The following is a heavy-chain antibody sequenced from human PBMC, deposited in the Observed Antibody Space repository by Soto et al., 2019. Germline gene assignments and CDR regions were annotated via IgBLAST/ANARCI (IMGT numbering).Heavy chain of an antibody. Sequence: EVQLLESGGALVQPGGSLRLSCVASGFTFSTYTMSWVGQAPGKGLEWVSVISGSGGSPSYADSVQGRFSIYRDNSKNTLYLQMNSLRGDDTAMYYCAKARCSTTDCYVPDYWGRGTLVTVSS. CDR2: ISGSGGSP. D-gene: IGHD2-2*01. CDR1: GFTFSTYT. CDR3: AKARCSTTDCYVPDY. V-gene: IGHV3-23*01. J-gene: IGHJ4*02.